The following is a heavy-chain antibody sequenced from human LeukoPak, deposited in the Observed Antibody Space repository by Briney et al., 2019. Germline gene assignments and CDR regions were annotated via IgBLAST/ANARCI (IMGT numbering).Heavy chain of an antibody. J-gene: IGHJ3*02. V-gene: IGHV3-30*02. Sequence: GGSLRLSCVASESIFSDYGMHWVRQAPGKGLEWVAFIRYDGSNKYYADSVKGRFTISRDNPKNTLYLQMNSLRAEDTAVYYCAKTSAGVLDAFDIWGQGTMVTVSS. D-gene: IGHD3-10*01. CDR3: AKTSAGVLDAFDI. CDR1: ESIFSDYG. CDR2: IRYDGSNK.